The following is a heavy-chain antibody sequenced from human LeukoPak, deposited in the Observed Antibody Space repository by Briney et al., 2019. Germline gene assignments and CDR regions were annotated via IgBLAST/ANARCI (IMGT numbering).Heavy chain of an antibody. J-gene: IGHJ4*02. CDR1: GYSFTSYW. CDR2: IYPGDSDT. V-gene: IGHV5-51*01. Sequence: GESLKISCKGSGYSFTSYWIGWVRHMLGKGLEWMGIIYPGDSDTRYSPSFQGQVTTSDDKSISTAYLQWSSLKASDTAMYYCARLEGPGSSTSRLDYWGQGTLVTVSS. D-gene: IGHD2-2*01. CDR3: ARLEGPGSSTSRLDY.